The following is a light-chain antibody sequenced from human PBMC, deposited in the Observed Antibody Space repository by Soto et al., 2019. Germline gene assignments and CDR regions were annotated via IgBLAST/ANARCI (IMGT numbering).Light chain of an antibody. J-gene: IGKJ1*01. Sequence: IQMTQSPSSLSASVGERVTITCRASQSISSYLNWYQQKPGKAPKLLIYAASSLQSGVPSRFSGSGSGTEFTLTISSLQPEDFVTYYCQQSYNTPLTFGRGTKVEIK. CDR3: QQSYNTPLT. CDR1: QSISSY. CDR2: AAS. V-gene: IGKV1-39*01.